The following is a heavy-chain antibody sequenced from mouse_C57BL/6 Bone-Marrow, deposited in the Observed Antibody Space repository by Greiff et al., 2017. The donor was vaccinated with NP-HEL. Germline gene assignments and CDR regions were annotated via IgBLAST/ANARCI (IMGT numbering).Heavy chain of an antibody. CDR1: GFTFSDYG. V-gene: IGHV5-17*01. D-gene: IGHD1-1*01. CDR2: ISSGSSTI. J-gene: IGHJ2*01. CDR3: ARGLRYYFDY. Sequence: EVKLMESGGGLVKPGGSLKLSCAASGFTFSDYGMHWVRQAPEQGLEWVAYISSGSSTIYYADTVKGRFTISRDNAKNTLFLQMTSLRSEDTAMYYCARGLRYYFDYWGQGTTRTVSS.